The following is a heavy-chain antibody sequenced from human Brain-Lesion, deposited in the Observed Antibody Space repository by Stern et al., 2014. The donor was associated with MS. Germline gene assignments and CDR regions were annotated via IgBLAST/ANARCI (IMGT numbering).Heavy chain of an antibody. Sequence: ESGPGLVKPSGTLSLTCAVSGGSISSSNWWSWVRQSPGKGLEWIGESDHSGSTIYNPSLKSRVTGSVAKSKNRFSLHLRSVTAADTAVYFCARFPASRPHVFDSWGQGTLVTVSS. CDR3: ARFPASRPHVFDS. V-gene: IGHV4-4*02. D-gene: IGHD6-13*01. CDR1: GGSISSSNW. J-gene: IGHJ4*02. CDR2: SDHSGST.